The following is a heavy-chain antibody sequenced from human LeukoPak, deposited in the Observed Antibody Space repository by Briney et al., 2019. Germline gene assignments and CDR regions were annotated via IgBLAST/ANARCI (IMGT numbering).Heavy chain of an antibody. CDR2: ISYDGSNK. CDR3: ARASRYCSSTSCWYWFDP. CDR1: GFTFSSYA. Sequence: GRSLRLSCAASGFTFSSYAMHWVRQAPGKGLEWVAVISYDGSNKYYADSVKGRLTISRDNSKNTLYLQMNSLRAEDTAVYYCARASRYCSSTSCWYWFDPWGQGTLVTVSS. D-gene: IGHD2-2*01. V-gene: IGHV3-30*04. J-gene: IGHJ5*02.